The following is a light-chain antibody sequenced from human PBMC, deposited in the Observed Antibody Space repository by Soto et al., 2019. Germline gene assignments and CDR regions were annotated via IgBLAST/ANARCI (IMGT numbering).Light chain of an antibody. J-gene: IGKJ1*01. CDR1: QSVSSTL. V-gene: IGKV3-20*01. CDR2: GVS. Sequence: ELVLTQSPVALSLSSGERATLSCRASQSVSSTLSTWYQQKPGQAPRLLIYGVSSRATGIPDRFSGSVSGTDFTLTISRVEPDDVAVYFCQHYGYSSWTFGQGSRVEIK. CDR3: QHYGYSSWT.